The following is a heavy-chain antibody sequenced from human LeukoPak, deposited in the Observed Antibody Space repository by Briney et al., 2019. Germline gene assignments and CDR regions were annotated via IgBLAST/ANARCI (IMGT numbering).Heavy chain of an antibody. D-gene: IGHD2-15*01. V-gene: IGHV3-48*04. CDR1: GFTFSSYS. CDR2: ISSSSSTI. Sequence: GGSLRLSCAASGFTFSSYSMNWVRQAPGKGLEWVSYISSSSSTIYYADSVKGRFTISRDNAKDSLYLQMNNLRAEDTAVYYCAREGVGYYLDQWGQEPWSPSPQ. CDR3: AREGVGYYLDQ. J-gene: IGHJ4*01.